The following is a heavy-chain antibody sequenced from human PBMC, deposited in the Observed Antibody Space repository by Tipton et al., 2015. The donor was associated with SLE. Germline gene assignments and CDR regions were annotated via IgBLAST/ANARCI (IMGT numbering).Heavy chain of an antibody. V-gene: IGHV3-23*01. J-gene: IGHJ4*02. CDR2: ISGSGGST. D-gene: IGHD2-15*01. Sequence: SLRLSCAASGFTFSDYYMSWIRQAPGKGLEWVSAISGSGGSTYYADSVKGRFTISRDNSKNTLYLQMNSLRAEDTAVYYCAKGGWYPQPGSLDYWGPGTLVTVSS. CDR3: AKGGWYPQPGSLDY. CDR1: GFTFSDYY.